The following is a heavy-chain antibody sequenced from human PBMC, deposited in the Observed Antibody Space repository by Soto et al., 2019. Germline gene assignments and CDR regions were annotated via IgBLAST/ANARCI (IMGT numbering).Heavy chain of an antibody. CDR1: GFSLSTSGVG. Sequence: QITLKESGPTLVKPTQTLTLTCTFSGFSLSTSGVGVGWIRQPPGKALEWLALIYWDDDKRYSPSLKSRLTITKDHSKNQVVLTMTNMDPLDTATYYCAHRPHRSGWPLVLHWGQGTLVTVSS. V-gene: IGHV2-5*02. D-gene: IGHD6-19*01. J-gene: IGHJ1*01. CDR2: IYWDDDK. CDR3: AHRPHRSGWPLVLH.